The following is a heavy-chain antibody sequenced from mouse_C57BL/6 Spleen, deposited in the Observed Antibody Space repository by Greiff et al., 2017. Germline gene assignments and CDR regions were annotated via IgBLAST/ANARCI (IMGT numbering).Heavy chain of an antibody. CDR2: IYPSDSET. CDR1: GYTFTSYW. Sequence: QVQLQQPGAELVRPGSSVKLSCKASGYTFTSYWMDWVKQRPGQGLEWIGNIYPSDSETHYNQKFKDKATLTVDKSSSTAYMQLSSLTSEDSAVYYCARGGYDGYYGAYWGQGTLVTVSA. V-gene: IGHV1-61*01. CDR3: ARGGYDGYYGAY. D-gene: IGHD2-3*01. J-gene: IGHJ3*01.